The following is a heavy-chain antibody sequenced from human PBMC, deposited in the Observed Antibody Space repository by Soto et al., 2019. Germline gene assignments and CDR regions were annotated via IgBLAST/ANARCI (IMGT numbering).Heavy chain of an antibody. CDR3: ALISTYYYDSSGPQIDY. Sequence: ASVKVSCKASGYTFTSYGISWVRQAPGQGLEWMGWISAYNGNTNYAQKLQGRVTMTTDTSTSTAYMDLRSLRSDDTAVYYCALISTYYYDSSGPQIDYWGQGTLVTVSS. CDR1: GYTFTSYG. J-gene: IGHJ4*02. CDR2: ISAYNGNT. V-gene: IGHV1-18*04. D-gene: IGHD3-22*01.